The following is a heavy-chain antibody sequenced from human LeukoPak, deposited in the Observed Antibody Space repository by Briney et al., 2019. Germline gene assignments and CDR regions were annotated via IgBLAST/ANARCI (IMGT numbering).Heavy chain of an antibody. Sequence: APVKVSYKVSGYTLTELSMHWVRQAPGKGLEWMGGFDPEDGETIYAQKFQGRVTMTEDTSTDTAYMELSSLRSEDTAVYYCATATFYDSSGPNWFDPWGQGTLVTVSS. V-gene: IGHV1-24*01. CDR3: ATATFYDSSGPNWFDP. CDR1: GYTLTELS. D-gene: IGHD3-22*01. J-gene: IGHJ5*02. CDR2: FDPEDGET.